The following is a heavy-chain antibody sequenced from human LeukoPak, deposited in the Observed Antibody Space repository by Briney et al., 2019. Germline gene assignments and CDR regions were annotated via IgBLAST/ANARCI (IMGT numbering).Heavy chain of an antibody. CDR3: AREIWNDVDY. J-gene: IGHJ4*02. CDR1: GFTFSSYS. CDR2: ISSSSSYI. Sequence: GGSLRLSCAASGFTFSSYSMNWVRQAPGEGLEWVSSISSSSSYIYYADSVKGRFTISRDNAKNSLYLQMNSLRAEDTAVYYCAREIWNDVDYWGQGTLVTVSS. V-gene: IGHV3-21*01. D-gene: IGHD1-1*01.